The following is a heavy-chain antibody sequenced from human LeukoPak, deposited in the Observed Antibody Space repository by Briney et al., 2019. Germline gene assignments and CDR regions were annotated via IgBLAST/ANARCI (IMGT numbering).Heavy chain of an antibody. CDR3: ARESRDTSGFYYGDY. D-gene: IGHD3-22*01. CDR2: IYPSGST. CDR1: GVSISRYY. J-gene: IGHJ4*02. V-gene: IGHV4-4*07. Sequence: SETLSLTCTVSGVSISRYYWSWLRQPAGKGLEWLGRIYPSGSTNYNPSLKSRVAMSVDASKKQFSLELRSVTAADTAVYYCARESRDTSGFYYGDYWGPGTLVTVSS.